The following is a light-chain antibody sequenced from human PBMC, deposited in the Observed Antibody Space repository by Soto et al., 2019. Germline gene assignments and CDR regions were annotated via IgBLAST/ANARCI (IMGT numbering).Light chain of an antibody. CDR3: SSYTSRSSSTYV. J-gene: IGLJ1*01. Sequence: QSALTQPASVSGSPGQSITISCTGTSSDVGGYNYVSWYQQHPGKAPKLMIYDVSNRPSGVSNRFSGSKSGNTASLTISGLQAEDAADYYCSSYTSRSSSTYVFGTGTKLTVL. CDR2: DVS. CDR1: SSDVGGYNY. V-gene: IGLV2-14*01.